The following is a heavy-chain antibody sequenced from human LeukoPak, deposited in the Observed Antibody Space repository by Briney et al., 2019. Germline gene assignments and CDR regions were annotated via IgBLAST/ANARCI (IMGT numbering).Heavy chain of an antibody. CDR3: ARDRIAYGGNSEADY. CDR2: ISAYNGNT. V-gene: IGHV1-18*01. Sequence: GASVKVSCKASGYTFTSYGISWVRQAPGQGLEWMGWISAYNGNTNYAQKLQGRVTMTTDTSTSTAYMELRSLRSDDTAVCYCARDRIAYGGNSEADYWGQGTLVTVSS. CDR1: GYTFTSYG. D-gene: IGHD4-23*01. J-gene: IGHJ4*02.